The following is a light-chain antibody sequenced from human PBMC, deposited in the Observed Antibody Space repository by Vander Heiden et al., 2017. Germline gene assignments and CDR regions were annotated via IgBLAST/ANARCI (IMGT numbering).Light chain of an antibody. CDR2: WAS. CDR3: QQDYSTPPT. V-gene: IGKV4-1*01. J-gene: IGKJ2*01. CDR1: QSVLYSSNNKNY. Sequence: DIVMTQSPDSLAVSLGERATINCKPSQSVLYSSNNKNYLAWYQQKPGQPPKLLIYWASTRESGVPDRFSGSGSGTDFTLTISSLQAEDVAVYYCQQDYSTPPTFGQGTKLEIK.